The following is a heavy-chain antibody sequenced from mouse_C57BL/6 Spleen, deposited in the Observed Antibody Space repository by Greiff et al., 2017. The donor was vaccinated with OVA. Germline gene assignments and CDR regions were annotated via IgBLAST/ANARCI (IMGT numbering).Heavy chain of an antibody. CDR3: ARSGGYYGDYYAMDY. D-gene: IGHD2-3*01. Sequence: QVHVKQPGAELVRPGTSVKVSCKASGYAFTNYLIAWVKQRPGQGLEWIGVINPGSGGTNYNEKFKGKATLTADKSSSTAYMQLSSLTSEDSAVDFGARSGGYYGDYYAMDYWGQGTSVTVSA. CDR2: INPGSGGT. CDR1: GYAFTNYL. J-gene: IGHJ4*01. V-gene: IGHV1-54*01.